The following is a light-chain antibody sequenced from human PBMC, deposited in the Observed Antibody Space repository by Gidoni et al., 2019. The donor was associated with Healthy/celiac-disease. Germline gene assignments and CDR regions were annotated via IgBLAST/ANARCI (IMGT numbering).Light chain of an antibody. CDR1: SSDVGGYNY. CDR2: DVS. Sequence: QAALTQPAAAAGSPGQSITISCTGTSSDVGGYNYVSWYQQHPGKAPKLMIYDVSNRPSGVSNRFSGSKSGNNASLTISGLQAEDAAAYYCSSYPSSRPYVFGTGPKVTVL. CDR3: SSYPSSRPYV. V-gene: IGLV2-14*01. J-gene: IGLJ1*01.